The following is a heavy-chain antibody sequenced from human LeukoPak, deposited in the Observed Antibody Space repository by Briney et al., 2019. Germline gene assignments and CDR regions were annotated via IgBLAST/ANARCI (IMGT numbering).Heavy chain of an antibody. CDR2: IYYPGST. D-gene: IGHD4/OR15-4a*01. CDR1: GGSISSYY. Sequence: SGTLSLTCTVSGGSISSYYWSWIRQPPGKGLEWIGYIYYPGSTNYNPSLKSRVTISVDTSKNQFSLKLSSVTAADTAVYYCARTYGANSFDYWGRGTLVTVSS. J-gene: IGHJ4*02. CDR3: ARTYGANSFDY. V-gene: IGHV4-59*08.